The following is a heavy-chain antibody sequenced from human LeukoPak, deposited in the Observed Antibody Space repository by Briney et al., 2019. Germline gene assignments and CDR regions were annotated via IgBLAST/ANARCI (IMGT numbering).Heavy chain of an antibody. CDR2: IFYSGST. V-gene: IGHV4-39*07. CDR3: ARVIMSSGYRSWFDP. J-gene: IGHJ5*02. CDR1: GGSISSTSYY. Sequence: SETLSLTCTVSGGSISSTSYYWGWIRQPPGKGLEWIGTIFYSGSTYYNPSLKSRVTISVDTSKNQFSQKLKSVTAADTAVYYCARVIMSSGYRSWFDPWGQGTLVTVSS. D-gene: IGHD6-19*01.